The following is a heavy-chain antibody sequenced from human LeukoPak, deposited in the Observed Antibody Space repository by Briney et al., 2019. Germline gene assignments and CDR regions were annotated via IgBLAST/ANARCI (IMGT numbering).Heavy chain of an antibody. J-gene: IGHJ6*03. CDR3: TTDPNLSGSTYYMDV. CDR1: GFTFSNAW. CDR2: IKSNADGGTT. V-gene: IGHV3-15*01. Sequence: GSLRLSCAASGFTFSNAWMSWVRQAPGKGLEWVGRIKSNADGGTTAYPAPVKGRFTISRDDSKNMLFLQMNSLKTEDTAVYYCTTDPNLSGSTYYMDVWGKGTTVTVSS. D-gene: IGHD5/OR15-5a*01.